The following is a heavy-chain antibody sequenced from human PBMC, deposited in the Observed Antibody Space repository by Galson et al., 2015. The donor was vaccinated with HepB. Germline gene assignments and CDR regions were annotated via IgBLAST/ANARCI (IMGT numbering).Heavy chain of an antibody. D-gene: IGHD6-13*01. CDR3: TTGYSSSWPFDY. J-gene: IGHJ4*02. CDR2: IKSKTDGGTT. CDR1: GFTFSNAW. V-gene: IGHV3-15*07. Sequence: SLRLSCAASGFTFSNAWMNWVRQAPGKGLEWVGRIKSKTDGGTTDYAAPVKGRFTISIDDSKNTLYLQMNSLKTEDTAVYYCTTGYSSSWPFDYWGQGTLVTVSS.